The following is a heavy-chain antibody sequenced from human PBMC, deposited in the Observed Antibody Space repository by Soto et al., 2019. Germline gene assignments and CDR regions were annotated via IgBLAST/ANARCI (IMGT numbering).Heavy chain of an antibody. CDR2: INPNSGDT. V-gene: IGHV1-2*02. Sequence: ASVKVSCKASGYTFTAYYMYWVRQAPGQGLEWMGWINPNSGDTNYAQNFQGRVSMTRDTSIRTAYMELTRLRSDDTAVYYCAREGILDLPAATWFDPWGQGTLVTV. D-gene: IGHD2-2*01. CDR3: AREGILDLPAATWFDP. J-gene: IGHJ5*02. CDR1: GYTFTAYY.